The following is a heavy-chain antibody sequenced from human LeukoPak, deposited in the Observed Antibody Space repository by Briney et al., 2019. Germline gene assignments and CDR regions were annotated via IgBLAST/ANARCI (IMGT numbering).Heavy chain of an antibody. CDR1: GFTFSSYW. CDR3: ARGDIVVVPAAIEAPY. V-gene: IGHV3-7*01. J-gene: IGHJ4*02. CDR2: IKQDGSEK. D-gene: IGHD2-2*01. Sequence: GGSLRLSCAASGFTFSSYWMSWVRQAPGKGLEWVANIKQDGSEKYYVDSVKGRFTISRDNAKNSLYLQMNSLRAEDAAVYYCARGDIVVVPAAIEAPYWGQGTLVTVSS.